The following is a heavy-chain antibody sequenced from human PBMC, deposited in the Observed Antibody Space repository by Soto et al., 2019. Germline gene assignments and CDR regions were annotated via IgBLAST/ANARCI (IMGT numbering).Heavy chain of an antibody. V-gene: IGHV3-21*01. Sequence: GGSLRLSCAASGFTLSNYAVNWVRQAPGKGLEWVSYISSDSRYIYYGDSVKGRFTISRDNAKNSLYLQMNSLRAEDTAVYYCARRYSGYDSADYWGQGTLVTVSS. CDR3: ARRYSGYDSADY. D-gene: IGHD5-12*01. CDR2: ISSDSRYI. J-gene: IGHJ4*02. CDR1: GFTLSNYA.